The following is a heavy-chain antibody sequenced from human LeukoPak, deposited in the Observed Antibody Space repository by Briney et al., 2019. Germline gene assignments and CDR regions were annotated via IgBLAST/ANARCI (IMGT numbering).Heavy chain of an antibody. V-gene: IGHV4-34*01. CDR3: ARVFYGHNLFDY. Sequence: PSETLSLTCAVYSGSFSGYYWSWIRQPPGKGLEWIGEINHSGSTNYNPSLKSRVTISVDTSKNQFSLKLSSVTAADTAVYYCARVFYGHNLFDYWGQGTLVTVSS. CDR1: SGSFSGYY. D-gene: IGHD3-10*01. CDR2: INHSGST. J-gene: IGHJ4*02.